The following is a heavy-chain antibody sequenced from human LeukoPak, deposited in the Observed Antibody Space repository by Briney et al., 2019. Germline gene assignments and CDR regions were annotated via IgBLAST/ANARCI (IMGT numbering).Heavy chain of an antibody. Sequence: GGSLRLSCAASGFTFSSYAMSWVRQTPGKGLDWVSAITGNGGDTYSADSVKGRLTISRDNSKNTLYLQMDSLRAEDAAVYYCAKGSSSSRPYYFDYWGQGTLVTVSS. CDR1: GFTFSSYA. V-gene: IGHV3-23*01. CDR2: ITGNGGDT. D-gene: IGHD6-6*01. CDR3: AKGSSSSRPYYFDY. J-gene: IGHJ4*02.